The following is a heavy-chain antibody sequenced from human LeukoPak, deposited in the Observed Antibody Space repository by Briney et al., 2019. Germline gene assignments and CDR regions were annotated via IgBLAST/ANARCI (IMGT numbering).Heavy chain of an antibody. J-gene: IGHJ4*02. CDR1: GGTFSSYA. V-gene: IGHV1-69*01. CDR3: ARSPLRSGNSAFDY. CDR2: IIPIFGTA. D-gene: IGHD4-23*01. Sequence: SVKVSCKASGGTFSSYAISWVRQAPGQGLEWMGGIIPIFGTANYVQKFQGRVTITADESTSTAYMELSSLRSEDTAVYYRARSPLRSGNSAFDYWGQGTLVTVSS.